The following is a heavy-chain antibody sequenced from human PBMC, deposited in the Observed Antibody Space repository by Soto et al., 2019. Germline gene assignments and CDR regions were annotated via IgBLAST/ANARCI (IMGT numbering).Heavy chain of an antibody. CDR2: INPNSGGT. Sequence: ASVKVSCKASGYTFTGYYMHWVRQAPGQGLEWMGWINPNSGGTNYAQKFQGRVTITADKSTSTAYMELSSLRSEDTAVYYCARVPGIAVDNWFDPWGQGTLVTVSS. V-gene: IGHV1-2*02. J-gene: IGHJ5*02. D-gene: IGHD6-19*01. CDR3: ARVPGIAVDNWFDP. CDR1: GYTFTGYY.